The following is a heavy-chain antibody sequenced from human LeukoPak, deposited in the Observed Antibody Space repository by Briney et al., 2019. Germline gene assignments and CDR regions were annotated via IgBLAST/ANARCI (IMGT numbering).Heavy chain of an antibody. V-gene: IGHV1-2*04. CDR2: INPNNGGT. CDR1: GYTFTDYY. J-gene: IGHJ4*02. D-gene: IGHD4-17*01. Sequence: ASVKVSCKASGYTFTDYYIHWVRQAPGQGLEWMGWINPNNGGTSYAQNFQGWVTMTRDTSISTTYMELSRLRSDDAAVYYCARGSLTSVTTGFDYWGQGTLVTVSS. CDR3: ARGSLTSVTTGFDY.